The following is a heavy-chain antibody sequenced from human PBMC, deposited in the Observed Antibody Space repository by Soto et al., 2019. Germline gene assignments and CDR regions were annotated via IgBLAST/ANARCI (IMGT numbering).Heavy chain of an antibody. D-gene: IGHD6-13*01. J-gene: IGHJ4*02. CDR3: AKERGYSSSWYAGGDQYYFDY. Sequence: GGSLRLSCAASGFTFSSYGMHWVRQAPGKGLEWVAVISYDGSNKYYADSVKGRFTISRDNSKNTLYLQMNSLRAEDTAVYYCAKERGYSSSWYAGGDQYYFDYWGQGTLVTVS. V-gene: IGHV3-30*18. CDR1: GFTFSSYG. CDR2: ISYDGSNK.